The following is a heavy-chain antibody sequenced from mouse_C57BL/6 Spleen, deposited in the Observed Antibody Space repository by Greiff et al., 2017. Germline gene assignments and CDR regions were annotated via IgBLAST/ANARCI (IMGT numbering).Heavy chain of an antibody. CDR2: IYPSDSET. D-gene: IGHD1-1*01. CDR1: GYTFTSYW. J-gene: IGHJ1*03. Sequence: VQLQQPGAELVRPGSSVKLSCKASGYTFTSYWMDWVKQRPGQGLEWIGNIYPSDSETHYNQKFKDKATLTVDKSSSTAYMQLSSLTSEDSAVYYCARRSSHWYFDVWGTGTTVTVSS. CDR3: ARRSSHWYFDV. V-gene: IGHV1-61*01.